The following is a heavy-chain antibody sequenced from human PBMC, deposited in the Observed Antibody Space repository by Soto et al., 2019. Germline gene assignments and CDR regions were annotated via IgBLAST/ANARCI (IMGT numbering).Heavy chain of an antibody. CDR3: ASHIVVVPAAMGNYYYYGMDV. CDR1: GYSFTSYW. V-gene: IGHV5-10-1*01. Sequence: GESLKISCKGSGYSFTSYWISWVRQMPGKGLEWMGRIDPSDSYTNYSPSFQGHVTISADKSISTAYLQWSSLKASDTAMYYCASHIVVVPAAMGNYYYYGMDVWGQGTTVTVS. J-gene: IGHJ6*02. D-gene: IGHD2-2*01. CDR2: IDPSDSYT.